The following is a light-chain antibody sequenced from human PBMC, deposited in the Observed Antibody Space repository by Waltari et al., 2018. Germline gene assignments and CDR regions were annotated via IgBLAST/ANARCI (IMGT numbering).Light chain of an antibody. CDR3: SSYTNRATLRV. V-gene: IGLV2-14*01. CDR2: EVS. J-gene: IGLJ1*01. Sequence: QSALAQPASVSGSPGQSIAISCTGTSSDIGNYNYVSWYQQHPGKAPKLILYEVSDRPSGVSRRFSGSKPGNKATLTISGLQADDEADYYCSSYTNRATLRVFGTGTKVTVL. CDR1: SSDIGNYNY.